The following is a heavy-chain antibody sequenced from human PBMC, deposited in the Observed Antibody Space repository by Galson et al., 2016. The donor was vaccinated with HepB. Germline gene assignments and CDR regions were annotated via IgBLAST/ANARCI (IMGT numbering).Heavy chain of an antibody. CDR1: GDSISSGDYS. D-gene: IGHD3-10*01. CDR2: ISHTGNA. J-gene: IGHJ4*02. Sequence: TLSLTCAVSGDSISSGDYSWTWIRKPPGTGLEWIGHISHTGNAYYSPSLKSQVTMSVDRPKNHFSLHLASVTAADTAVYYCARGPRLLRAYGDLISYFDYWGQGILVAVSS. V-gene: IGHV4-30-2*01. CDR3: ARGPRLLRAYGDLISYFDY.